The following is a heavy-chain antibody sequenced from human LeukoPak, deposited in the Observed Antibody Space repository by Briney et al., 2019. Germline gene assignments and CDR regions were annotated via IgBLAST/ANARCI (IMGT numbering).Heavy chain of an antibody. CDR1: GGTFSSYT. J-gene: IGHJ4*02. Sequence: ASVKVSCKASGGTFSSYTISWVRQAAGQGLEWMGWMNPNSGSTGYAQKFQGRVTITRNTSISTAYMELSSLRSEDTAVYYCARGSYMVRGVWGQGTLVTVSS. CDR3: ARGSYMVRGV. D-gene: IGHD3-10*01. V-gene: IGHV1-8*03. CDR2: MNPNSGST.